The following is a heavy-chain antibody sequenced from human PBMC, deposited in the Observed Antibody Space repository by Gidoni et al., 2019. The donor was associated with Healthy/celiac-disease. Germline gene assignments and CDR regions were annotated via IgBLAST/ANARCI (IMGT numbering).Heavy chain of an antibody. Sequence: EVQLVEYGGGLVQTGGSLRLSCAASGFTSRRYSMTWVRQAQGKGLDGVSDISSSSSTIYYADSVKVRFTISRDNAKNSLYLKMNSLRDEDTAVYYCARDALYSSSWFDAFDIWGQGTMVTVSS. J-gene: IGHJ3*02. CDR1: GFTSRRYS. CDR2: ISSSSSTI. V-gene: IGHV3-48*02. D-gene: IGHD6-13*01. CDR3: ARDALYSSSWFDAFDI.